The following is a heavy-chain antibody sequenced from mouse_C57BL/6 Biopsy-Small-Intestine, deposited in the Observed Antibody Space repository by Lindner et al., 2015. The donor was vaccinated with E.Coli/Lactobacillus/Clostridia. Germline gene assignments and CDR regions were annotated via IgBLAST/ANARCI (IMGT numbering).Heavy chain of an antibody. CDR3: ARSYGSGGYFDV. CDR2: IYPGDGDT. Sequence: VQLQESGPELVKPGASVKISCKASGYAFSSSWMNWVKQRPGKGLEWIGRIYPGDGDTNYNGKFKGKATLTVDKSSNTAYMELRSLTSEDSAVYYCARSYGSGGYFDVWGTGTTVTVSS. CDR1: GYAFSSSW. J-gene: IGHJ1*03. V-gene: IGHV1-82*01. D-gene: IGHD1-1*01.